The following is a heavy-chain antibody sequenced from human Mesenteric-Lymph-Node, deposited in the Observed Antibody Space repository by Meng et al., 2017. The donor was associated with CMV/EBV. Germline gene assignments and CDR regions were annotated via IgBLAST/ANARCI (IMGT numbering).Heavy chain of an antibody. Sequence: GGSLRLSCAASGFTFSSYAMSWVRQAPGKGLEWVSAISAGGGSTHYADSVKGRFTISRDNSKNTLYLQMMSLRAEDTAVYYCVNQEHGSGWYRGAFDMWGQGTMVTVSS. CDR2: ISAGGGST. CDR3: VNQEHGSGWYRGAFDM. V-gene: IGHV3-23*01. D-gene: IGHD6-19*01. CDR1: GFTFSSYA. J-gene: IGHJ3*02.